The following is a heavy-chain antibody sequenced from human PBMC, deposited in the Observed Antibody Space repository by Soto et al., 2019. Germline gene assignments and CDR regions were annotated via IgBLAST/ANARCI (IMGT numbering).Heavy chain of an antibody. CDR1: GYTFTEYY. D-gene: IGHD6-25*01. V-gene: IGHV1-2*04. CDR2: ISPNSGRT. J-gene: IGHJ6*02. Sequence: QEQLVQSGAEVKKPGASVKVSCKASGYTFTEYYIHWVRQVPGRGLEWMGWISPNSGRTKSAQKFQGWVTMTEDTSIATVNMELNGLKSDDTAIYFCARRLGAAGDYFYGLDVWGQGTAVIVSS. CDR3: ARRLGAAGDYFYGLDV.